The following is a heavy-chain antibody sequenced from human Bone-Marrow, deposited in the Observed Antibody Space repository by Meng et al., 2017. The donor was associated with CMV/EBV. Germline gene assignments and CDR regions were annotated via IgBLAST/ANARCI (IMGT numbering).Heavy chain of an antibody. V-gene: IGHV4-39*01. Sequence: CTVSGGSISSSSDYWGWSRQPPGKGLEGIGSIYYSGSTYYNPSLKSRVTISVDTSKNQFSLKLSSVTAADTAVYYCASLTRGYYLDYWGQGTLVTVSS. CDR2: IYYSGST. J-gene: IGHJ4*02. D-gene: IGHD7-27*01. CDR1: GGSISSSSDY. CDR3: ASLTRGYYLDY.